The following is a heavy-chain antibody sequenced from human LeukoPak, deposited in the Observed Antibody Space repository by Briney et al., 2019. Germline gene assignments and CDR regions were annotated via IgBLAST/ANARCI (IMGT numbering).Heavy chain of an antibody. V-gene: IGHV4-4*07. CDR2: IYTSGST. Sequence: SETLSLTCTVSGGSTSSYYWSWIRQPAGKGLEWIGRIYTSGSTNYNPSLKSRVTMSVDTSKNQFSLKLSSVTAADTAVYYCARDTVDCSGGSCYSNWFDPWGQGTLVTVSS. J-gene: IGHJ5*02. D-gene: IGHD2-15*01. CDR1: GGSTSSYY. CDR3: ARDTVDCSGGSCYSNWFDP.